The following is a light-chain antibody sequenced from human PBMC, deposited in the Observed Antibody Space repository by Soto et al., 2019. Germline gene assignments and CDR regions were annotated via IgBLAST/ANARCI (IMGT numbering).Light chain of an antibody. Sequence: DIQMTQSPSSVSASVGDRVTITCRASQGISSWLAWYQQKPGKAPKLLIYAASSLQSGVPXXFXXXXXXXXFTLTISSLQPEDFATYYCQQANIFPFTFGGGTKVEIK. J-gene: IGKJ4*01. V-gene: IGKV1-12*02. CDR3: QQANIFPFT. CDR1: QGISSW. CDR2: AAS.